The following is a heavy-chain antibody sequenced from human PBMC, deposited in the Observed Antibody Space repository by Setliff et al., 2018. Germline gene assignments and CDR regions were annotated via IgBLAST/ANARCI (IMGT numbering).Heavy chain of an antibody. CDR3: ASRTTGPGGWFDY. V-gene: IGHV4-4*08. D-gene: IGHD1-1*01. CDR1: GDSIINYY. CDR2: IYSSGST. J-gene: IGHJ5*01. Sequence: SETLSLTCTVSGDSIINYYWSWIRQPPGKGLEWIGNIYSSGSTNYNPSLKSRVTISVDTSKNQFSLRLTSVTAADTAIYYCASRTTGPGGWFDYWGQGALVTVSS.